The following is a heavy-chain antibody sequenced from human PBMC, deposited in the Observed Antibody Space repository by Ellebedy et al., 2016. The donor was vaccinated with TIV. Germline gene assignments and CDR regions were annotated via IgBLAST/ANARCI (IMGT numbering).Heavy chain of an antibody. Sequence: SETLSLTXAVYAGSFSGYYWSWIRQSPGKGLEWIGEINHSGSTNYNPSLESRVTISVDTSKNQFSLKLNSVTAADTAVYYCARGGNWGLAYWGQGTLVTVSS. CDR1: AGSFSGYY. CDR3: ARGGNWGLAY. V-gene: IGHV4-34*01. D-gene: IGHD7-27*01. CDR2: INHSGST. J-gene: IGHJ4*02.